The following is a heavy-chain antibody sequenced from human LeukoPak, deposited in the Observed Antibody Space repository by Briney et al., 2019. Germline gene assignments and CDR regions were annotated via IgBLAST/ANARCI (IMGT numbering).Heavy chain of an antibody. CDR2: ISYDGSNK. CDR1: GFTFSSYG. Sequence: GGSLRLSCAASGFTFSSYGMHWVRQAPGKGLEWVAVISYDGSNKYYADSVKGRSTISRDNSKNTLYLQMNSLRAEDTAVYYCAKDETMVRGVTPGPDYWGQGTLVTVSS. D-gene: IGHD3-10*01. J-gene: IGHJ4*02. CDR3: AKDETMVRGVTPGPDY. V-gene: IGHV3-30*18.